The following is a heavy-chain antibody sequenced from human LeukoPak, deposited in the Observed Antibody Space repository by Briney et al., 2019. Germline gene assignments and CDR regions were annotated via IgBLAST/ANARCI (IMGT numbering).Heavy chain of an antibody. J-gene: IGHJ3*02. CDR1: GYSFTSYW. D-gene: IGHD2/OR15-2a*01. V-gene: IGHV5-51*01. CDR2: IYPGDSDT. CDR3: AGQRDVLIAIDAFDI. Sequence: GESLKISCKGSGYSFTSYWIAWVRQMPGKGLEWMGIIYPGDSDTRYSPSFQGQVTISADKSISTAYLQWSSLKASDTGMYYCAGQRDVLIAIDAFDIWGQGTMVTVSS.